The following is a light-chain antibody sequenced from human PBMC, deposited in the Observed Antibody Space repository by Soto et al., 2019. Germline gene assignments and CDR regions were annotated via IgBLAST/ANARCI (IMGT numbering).Light chain of an antibody. J-gene: IGKJ1*01. V-gene: IGKV3-15*01. Sequence: IVMTQSPATLSVSPGERATLSCRASQSIDNKLAWYQQRPGQATRLLIYGASIRATGIPARFSGSGSGTEFTLTISGLQSEDFGVYYCQQYKDWRTFGQGTNVEIK. CDR3: QQYKDWRT. CDR2: GAS. CDR1: QSIDNK.